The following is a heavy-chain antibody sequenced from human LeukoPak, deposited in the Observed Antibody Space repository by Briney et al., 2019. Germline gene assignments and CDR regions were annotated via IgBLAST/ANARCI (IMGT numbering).Heavy chain of an antibody. J-gene: IGHJ5*02. Sequence: ASVKVSCKASGYTFTSYGIRGVRHAPGQGLEWMGWISAYNGNTNYAQKLQGRVTMTTDTSTSTAYMELRSLRSDDTAVYYCARVLGRRLHNWFDPWGQGTLVTVFS. CDR1: GYTFTSYG. V-gene: IGHV1-18*01. CDR3: ARVLGRRLHNWFDP. CDR2: ISAYNGNT. D-gene: IGHD4-11*01.